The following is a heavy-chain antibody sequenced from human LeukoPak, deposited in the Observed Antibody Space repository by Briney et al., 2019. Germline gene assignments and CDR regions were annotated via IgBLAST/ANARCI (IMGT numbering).Heavy chain of an antibody. Sequence: KTSETLSLTCTVSGGSISTYYWSWIRQPPGRGLEWIGFIYDSGSTNYNPSLKSRVTISRDTAKNQVSLQLTSVTAADTAVYYCARGDDYDGGGRNWFDPWGQGTLVTVSS. J-gene: IGHJ5*02. V-gene: IGHV4-59*12. CDR3: ARGDDYDGGGRNWFDP. CDR2: IYDSGST. CDR1: GGSISTYY. D-gene: IGHD4-23*01.